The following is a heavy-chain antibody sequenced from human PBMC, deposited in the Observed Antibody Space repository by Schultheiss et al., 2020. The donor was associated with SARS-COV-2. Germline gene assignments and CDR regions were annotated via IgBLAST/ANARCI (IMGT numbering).Heavy chain of an antibody. CDR3: ARAAGLRRHDYVYDI. D-gene: IGHD3-16*01. J-gene: IGHJ3*02. V-gene: IGHV4-59*01. CDR1: GGSISSYY. Sequence: SETLSLTCTVSGGSISSYYWSWIRQPPGKGLEWIGSIYYSGSTYYNPSLKSQVTISVDTSKNQFSLKLTSVTAADTAVYYCARAAGLRRHDYVYDIWGQGTMVTVSS. CDR2: IYYSGST.